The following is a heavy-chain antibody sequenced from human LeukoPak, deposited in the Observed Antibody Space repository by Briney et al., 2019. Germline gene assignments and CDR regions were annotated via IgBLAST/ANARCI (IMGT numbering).Heavy chain of an antibody. CDR3: SRTRRGQIGWTNDY. Sequence: GPMLVNPTQTLTLTCTFSGFSLTTSGVGVGWIRQPPGKALEWLALIYWDDDKRYSPSLKSRVTITKDTSKNQVVLTMTNMDPVDTATYYCSRTRRGQIGWTNDYWGQGTLVTVSS. J-gene: IGHJ4*02. D-gene: IGHD6-19*01. CDR2: IYWDDDK. CDR1: GFSLTTSGVG. V-gene: IGHV2-5*02.